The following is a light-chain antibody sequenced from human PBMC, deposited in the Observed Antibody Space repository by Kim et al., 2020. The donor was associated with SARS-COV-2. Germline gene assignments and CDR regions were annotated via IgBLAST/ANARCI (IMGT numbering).Light chain of an antibody. CDR3: QQYAFMYT. J-gene: IGKJ2*01. V-gene: IGKV3-20*01. CDR1: QSVSSSY. CDR2: GAS. Sequence: SLSPGERATLSRRASQSVSSSYLAWYQQKPGQAPRLLIYGASSRATGIPDRFSGSGSGTDFTLTISRLEPEDFAVYYCQQYAFMYTFGQGTKLEI.